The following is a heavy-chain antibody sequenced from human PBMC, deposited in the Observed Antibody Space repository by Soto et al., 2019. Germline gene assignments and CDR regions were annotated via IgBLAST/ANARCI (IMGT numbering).Heavy chain of an antibody. CDR3: TKVRGDPV. J-gene: IGHJ6*04. Sequence: EVQVLESGGDLVQPGGSLRLSCAASGFTFSNYAMNWVRQAPGKGPEWVSGISAGRSTYYADSVKGLFTISRDNSKSTLFLQMDSLRAEDTALYYCTKVRGDPVWGKGTTVTVSS. V-gene: IGHV3-23*01. CDR2: ISAGRST. D-gene: IGHD4-17*01. CDR1: GFTFSNYA.